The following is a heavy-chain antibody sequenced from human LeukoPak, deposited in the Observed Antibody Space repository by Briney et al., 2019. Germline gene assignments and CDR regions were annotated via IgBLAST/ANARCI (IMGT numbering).Heavy chain of an antibody. D-gene: IGHD3-22*01. J-gene: IGHJ4*02. CDR3: ARGPADDSSGYYYEAHYFDY. V-gene: IGHV4-34*01. Sequence: SRVTISVDTSKNQFSLKLSSVTAADTAVYYCARGPADDSSGYYYEAHYFDYWGQGTLVTVSS.